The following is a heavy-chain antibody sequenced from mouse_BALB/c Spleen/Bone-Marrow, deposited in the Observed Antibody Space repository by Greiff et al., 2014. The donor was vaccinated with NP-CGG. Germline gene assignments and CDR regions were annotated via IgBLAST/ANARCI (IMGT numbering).Heavy chain of an antibody. J-gene: IGHJ3*01. V-gene: IGHV5-12*02. CDR1: GFTFSDYY. CDR3: TRHDYRYDAWFAY. D-gene: IGHD2-14*01. CDR2: ISNGGGNT. Sequence: EVQLQESGGGLVQPGGSLKLSCATSGFTFSDYYMYWVRQTPEKRLEWVASISNGGGNTYYPDTLKGRFIISRDNAKNTLYLQMSRLKSEDTAIYYCTRHDYRYDAWFAYWGQGTLVTVSA.